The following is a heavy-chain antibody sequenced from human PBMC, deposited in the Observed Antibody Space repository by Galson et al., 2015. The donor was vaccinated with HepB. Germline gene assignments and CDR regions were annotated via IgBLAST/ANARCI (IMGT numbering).Heavy chain of an antibody. D-gene: IGHD6-19*01. CDR1: GGSISSYY. CDR3: ARGSGWYYY. V-gene: IGHV4-59*01. J-gene: IGHJ4*02. Sequence: LSLTCTVSGGSISSYYWSWIRQPPGKGLEWIGYIHYSGSTNYNPSLKSRVTISVDMSNNQVSLKLSSVTAADTAVYYCARGSGWYYYWGQGTLVTVSS. CDR2: IHYSGST.